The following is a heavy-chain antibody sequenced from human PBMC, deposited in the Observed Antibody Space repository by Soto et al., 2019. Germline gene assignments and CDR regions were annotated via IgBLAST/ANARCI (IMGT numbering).Heavy chain of an antibody. Sequence: ASVKVSCKASGYTFSDFDINWLRQAAGQGPEWMGWMNAKRGDTFSAQRLQGKFNMTWDTSLSTAYMEVGSLTSDDAAIYYCARGNPFNYAGFDVWGQGTMVTV. D-gene: IGHD3-16*01. V-gene: IGHV1-8*01. CDR3: ARGNPFNYAGFDV. J-gene: IGHJ3*01. CDR1: GYTFSDFD. CDR2: MNAKRGDT.